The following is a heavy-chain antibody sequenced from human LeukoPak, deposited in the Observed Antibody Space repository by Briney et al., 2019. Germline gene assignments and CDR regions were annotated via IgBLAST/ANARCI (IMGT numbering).Heavy chain of an antibody. D-gene: IGHD4-17*01. CDR3: TRDRPRYDYGDYRDTFDI. CDR2: IRSKAYGGTT. V-gene: IGHV3-49*03. CDR1: GFTFDDYA. J-gene: IGHJ3*02. Sequence: GGSLTLSCSASGFTFDDYAMNWFRQAPGKGLEWVGFIRSKAYGGTTEYAASVKGRFTISRDDSKSIAYLQMNSLKIEDTGLYYCTRDRPRYDYGDYRDTFDIWGQGTMVTVSS.